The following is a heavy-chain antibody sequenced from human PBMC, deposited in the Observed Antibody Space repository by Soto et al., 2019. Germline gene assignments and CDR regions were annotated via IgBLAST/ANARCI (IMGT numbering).Heavy chain of an antibody. CDR2: ISGSGGST. J-gene: IGHJ4*02. CDR1: GFTFSSYA. CDR3: AKEEEDIVVVPAAIDY. Sequence: EVQLLESGGGLVQPGGSLRLSCAASGFTFSSYAMSWVRQAPGKGLEWVSAISGSGGSTYYADSVKGRFTISRDNSKNTLYLQMNSLRAEDTAGYYCAKEEEDIVVVPAAIDYWGQGTLVTVSS. D-gene: IGHD2-2*01. V-gene: IGHV3-23*01.